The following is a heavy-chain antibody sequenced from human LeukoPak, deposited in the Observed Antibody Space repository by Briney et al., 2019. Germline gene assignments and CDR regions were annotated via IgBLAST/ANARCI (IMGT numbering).Heavy chain of an antibody. D-gene: IGHD2-15*01. V-gene: IGHV3-53*01. CDR2: IYSGGST. Sequence: GGSLRLSCAASGFTVSSNYMSWVRQAPGKGLEWVSVIYSGGSTYYADSVKGRFTISRDNSKNTLYLQMNSLRAEDTAVYYCARDRYCSGGSCRFMDVWGQGTTVTVSS. CDR1: GFTVSSNY. CDR3: ARDRYCSGGSCRFMDV. J-gene: IGHJ6*02.